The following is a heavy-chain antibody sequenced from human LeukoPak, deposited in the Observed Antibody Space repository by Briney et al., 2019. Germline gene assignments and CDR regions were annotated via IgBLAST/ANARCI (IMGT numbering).Heavy chain of an antibody. Sequence: SETLSLTCAVYGGSFSGYYWSWIRQPPGKGLEWIGEINHSGSTNYSPSLKSRVTISVDTSKNQFSLKLSSVTAADTAVYYCARTLAYYYYYGMDVWGQGTTVTVSS. V-gene: IGHV4-34*01. J-gene: IGHJ6*02. CDR1: GGSFSGYY. CDR3: ARTLAYYYYYGMDV. CDR2: INHSGST.